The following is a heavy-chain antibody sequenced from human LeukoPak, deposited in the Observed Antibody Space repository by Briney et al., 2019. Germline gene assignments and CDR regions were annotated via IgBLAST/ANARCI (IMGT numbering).Heavy chain of an antibody. V-gene: IGHV3-53*01. J-gene: IGHJ4*02. CDR2: INSGGST. Sequence: GGSLRLSCAASGFTVSSNYMSWVRQAPGKGLEWVSVINSGGSTYYADSVKGRFTISRDKSKNTLYLDMSSLRHQDTAVYCCARWSSSGWYRAGYFDYWGQGSLVTVSS. CDR1: GFTVSSNY. CDR3: ARWSSSGWYRAGYFDY. D-gene: IGHD6-19*01.